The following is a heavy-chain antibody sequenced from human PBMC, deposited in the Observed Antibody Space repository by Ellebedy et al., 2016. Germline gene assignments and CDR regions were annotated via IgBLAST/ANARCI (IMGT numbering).Heavy chain of an antibody. D-gene: IGHD2-15*01. Sequence: GESLKISCAASGFTFSNFGMHWVRQAPGKGLEWVAVISYAGSNEFYADSVKGRFTISRDNAKNSLYLQMNSLRAEDTAVYYCARIYCGGGGCYYDFWGQGTLVTVSS. CDR3: ARIYCGGGGCYYDF. CDR1: GFTFSNFG. CDR2: ISYAGSNE. V-gene: IGHV3-30*03. J-gene: IGHJ4*02.